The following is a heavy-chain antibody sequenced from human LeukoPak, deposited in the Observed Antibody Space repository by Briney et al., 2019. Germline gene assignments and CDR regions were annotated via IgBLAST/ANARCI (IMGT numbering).Heavy chain of an antibody. Sequence: GGSLRLSCAASGFTFSSYAMSWVRQAPGKGLEWVSAISGSGGSTYYADPVKGRFTISRDNSKNTLYLQMNSLRAEDTAVYYCAKEIGYYDSNGYYYAVDYWGQGTLVTVSS. CDR2: ISGSGGST. V-gene: IGHV3-23*01. CDR1: GFTFSSYA. CDR3: AKEIGYYDSNGYYYAVDY. D-gene: IGHD3-22*01. J-gene: IGHJ4*02.